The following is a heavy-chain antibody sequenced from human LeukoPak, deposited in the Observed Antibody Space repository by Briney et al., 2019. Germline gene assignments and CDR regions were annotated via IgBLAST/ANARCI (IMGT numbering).Heavy chain of an antibody. J-gene: IGHJ4*02. Sequence: PGGSLRLSCAASGFTVSSNYMSWVRQAPGKGLEWVSVIYSGGSTYYADSVKGRFTISRDNSKNTLYLQMNSLRAEDTAVYYCAKTYSSSRRQYYFDYWGQGTLVTVSS. CDR3: AKTYSSSRRQYYFDY. D-gene: IGHD6-13*01. CDR2: IYSGGST. CDR1: GFTVSSNY. V-gene: IGHV3-53*05.